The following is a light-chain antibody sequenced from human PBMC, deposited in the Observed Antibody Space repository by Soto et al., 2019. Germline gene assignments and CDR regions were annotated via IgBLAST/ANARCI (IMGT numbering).Light chain of an antibody. J-gene: IGKJ5*01. CDR1: HAVNTY. CDR2: DSS. CDR3: QRYDIPLT. V-gene: IGKV1-33*01. Sequence: DIQMTQSPSSLSASVGDRVTITCQTSHAVNTYLNWYQQKSWKAPKMLIYDSSNLQSGVPSRFSGSRGAGDYSIIISGMQHDEYVTKYYYQRYDIPLTFGQGTRLEIK.